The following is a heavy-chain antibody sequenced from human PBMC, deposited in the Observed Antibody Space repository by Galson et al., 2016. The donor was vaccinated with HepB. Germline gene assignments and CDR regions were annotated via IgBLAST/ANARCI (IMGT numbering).Heavy chain of an antibody. V-gene: IGHV5-51*01. CDR2: IYPGDSET. D-gene: IGHD1-26*01. J-gene: IGHJ3*02. CDR1: GYRFGNFW. CDR3: ARHYSSFDACDI. Sequence: QSGAEVKKPGESLKISCQASGYRFGNFWIAWVRQMPGRGLEWVGIIYPGDSETRYTPSFEGQVTISADKSLTTTYLQWSSLNSSDTAIYYCARHYSSFDACDIWGQGTMVTVAS.